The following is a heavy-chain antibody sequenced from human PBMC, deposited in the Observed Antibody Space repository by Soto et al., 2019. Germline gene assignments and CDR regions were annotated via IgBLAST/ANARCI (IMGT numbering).Heavy chain of an antibody. CDR2: ITISSTRNI. J-gene: IGHJ6*02. CDR1: GFPFRTYT. CDR3: ARDDPIFGAIPRMDI. Sequence: GGALRLSCSASGFPFRTYTIYWVRQAPGKGLEWVSSITISSTRNIFYADSVKGRFTISRDNANNILYLQMNNLRVEDTAVYYCARDDPIFGAIPRMDIWGQGTTAPVSS. D-gene: IGHD3-3*01. V-gene: IGHV3-21*06.